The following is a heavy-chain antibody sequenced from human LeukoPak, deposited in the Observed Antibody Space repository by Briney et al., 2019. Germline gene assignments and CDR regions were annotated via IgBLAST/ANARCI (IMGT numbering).Heavy chain of an antibody. CDR2: INPNSGGT. CDR3: ARESWNAFDY. Sequence: ASVKVSCKASGYTFTGYYIHWVRQAPGRGLEWMGRINPNSGGTNYAQKFQGRVTMTRDTSISTAYMELSRLRSDDTAVYYCARESWNAFDYWRQGTLVTVSS. CDR1: GYTFTGYY. D-gene: IGHD1-1*01. V-gene: IGHV1-2*06. J-gene: IGHJ4*02.